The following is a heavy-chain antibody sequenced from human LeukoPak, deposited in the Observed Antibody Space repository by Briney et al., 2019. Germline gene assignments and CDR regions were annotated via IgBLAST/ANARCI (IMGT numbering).Heavy chain of an antibody. CDR3: ARVYRDSYGQN. V-gene: IGHV1-18*04. J-gene: IGHJ4*02. Sequence: ASVKVSCKASGYTFTSYGIHWVRQAPGQGLEWMGWISAYNGNTNYAQKLQGRVTMTTKTSTRTAYMELRSLRSDDKAVYYCARVYRDSYGQNWGQGTLVTVSS. CDR2: ISAYNGNT. CDR1: GYTFTSYG. D-gene: IGHD5-18*01.